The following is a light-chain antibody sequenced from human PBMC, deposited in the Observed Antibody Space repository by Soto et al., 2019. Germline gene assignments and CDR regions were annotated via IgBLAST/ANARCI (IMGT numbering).Light chain of an antibody. CDR3: QQYDNLPIT. CDR1: QDISNY. V-gene: IGKV1-33*01. CDR2: DAS. J-gene: IGKJ5*01. Sequence: DIQLTQSPSSLSASVGDRVTITCQASQDISNYLNWYQQKPGKAPKLLIDDASNLETGVPSRFSGSGSGTYFTFTISSLQPEDIATYYCQQYDNLPITFGQGTRLEIK.